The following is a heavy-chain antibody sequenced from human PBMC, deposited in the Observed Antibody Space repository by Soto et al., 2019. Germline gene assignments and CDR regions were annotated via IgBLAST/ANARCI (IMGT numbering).Heavy chain of an antibody. D-gene: IGHD6-13*01. J-gene: IGHJ1*01. V-gene: IGHV1-18*04. CDR1: GYTFNTYG. Sequence: QVHLVQSGAEVRKPGASVKVSCKTPGYTFNTYGIIWLRQAPGQHLEWMGWISTRNGDTNYAQGLQGRVTLTTDTSTTAYVELLCLRSDRTACYFCASVQWLPHPAAGFWGQGTLVTV. CDR2: ISTRNGDT. CDR3: ASVQWLPHPAAGF.